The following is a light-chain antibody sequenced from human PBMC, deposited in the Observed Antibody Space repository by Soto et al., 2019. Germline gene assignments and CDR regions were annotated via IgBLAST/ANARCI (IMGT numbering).Light chain of an antibody. V-gene: IGKV1-39*01. CDR1: QSISSY. Sequence: DIQMTQSPSSLSASVGDRVTITCRASQSISSYLNWYQQKPGKAPNLLIYAASSLQSGVPSRFSGSGSGTDFTLAITSLQPEDFGTYYCQQTFSTPLTFGGGTKVEIQ. CDR3: QQTFSTPLT. CDR2: AAS. J-gene: IGKJ4*01.